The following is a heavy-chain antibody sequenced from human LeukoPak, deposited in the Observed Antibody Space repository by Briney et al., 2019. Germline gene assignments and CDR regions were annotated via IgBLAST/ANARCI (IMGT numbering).Heavy chain of an antibody. CDR3: ARSEDYVWGSYRQPIDY. CDR2: ISSSSSYI. J-gene: IGHJ4*02. V-gene: IGHV3-21*01. Sequence: GGSLRLSCAASGFTFSSYSMNWVRQAPGKGLEWVSSISSSSSYIYYADSVKGRFTISRDNAKNSLYLQMNSLRAEDTAVYYCARSEDYVWGSYRQPIDYWGQGTLVTVSS. CDR1: GFTFSSYS. D-gene: IGHD3-16*02.